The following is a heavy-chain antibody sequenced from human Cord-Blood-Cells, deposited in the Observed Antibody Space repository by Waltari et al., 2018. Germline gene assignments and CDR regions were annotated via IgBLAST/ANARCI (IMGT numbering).Heavy chain of an antibody. CDR3: AREVYYDFWSGYYYYYYGMDV. J-gene: IGHJ6*02. CDR2: ISYDGSNK. V-gene: IGHV3-30-3*01. Sequence: QVQLVESGGGVVQPGRSLRLSCAASGFTFSSYAMHWVRQAPGKGLGWVAVISYDGSNKYYADSVKGRFTISRDNSKNTLYLQMNSLRAEDTAVYYCAREVYYDFWSGYYYYYYGMDVWGQGTTVTVSS. CDR1: GFTFSSYA. D-gene: IGHD3-3*01.